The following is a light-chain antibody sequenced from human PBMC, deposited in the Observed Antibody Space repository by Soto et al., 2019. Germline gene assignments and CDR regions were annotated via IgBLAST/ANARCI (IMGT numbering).Light chain of an antibody. V-gene: IGLV1-47*01. J-gene: IGLJ3*02. CDR1: SSNIGSNY. CDR2: RNN. CDR3: AAWDDSPGLWV. Sequence: QSVLTQPPSASGTPGQRVTISCSGSSSNIGSNYVYWYQQLPGTAPKLLIYRNNQRPSGVPDRFSGSKSGTSASLAISGLRSEDEADYYCAAWDDSPGLWVFGGGTKLTVL.